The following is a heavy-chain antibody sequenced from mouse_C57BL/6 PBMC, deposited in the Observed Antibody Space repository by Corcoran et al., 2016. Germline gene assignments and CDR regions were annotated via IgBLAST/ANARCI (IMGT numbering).Heavy chain of an antibody. CDR2: INPYNGGT. D-gene: IGHD3-3*01. J-gene: IGHJ4*01. V-gene: IGHV1-19*01. CDR3: ARETRDAMDY. Sequence: ELQLQPSGPVLVKPGASVTMSCTASGYTFTDYYMNWVKQSHGKSLEWIGVINPYNGGTSYNQKFKGKATLTVDKSSSTAYMELNSLTSEDSAVYYCARETRDAMDYWGQGTSVTVSS. CDR1: GYTFTDYY.